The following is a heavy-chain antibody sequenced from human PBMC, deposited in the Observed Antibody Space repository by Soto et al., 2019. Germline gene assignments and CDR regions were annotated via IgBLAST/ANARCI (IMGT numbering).Heavy chain of an antibody. D-gene: IGHD3-10*01. CDR2: IYYSGST. J-gene: IGHJ4*02. Sequence: PSETLSLTCTVSGGSISSGGYYWSWIRQHPGKGLEWIGYIYYSGSTYYNPSLKSRVTISVDTSKNQFSLKLSSVTAADTAVYYCARDVGPAYYGSGRPFDSWGQGTQVTVSS. CDR1: GGSISSGGYY. CDR3: ARDVGPAYYGSGRPFDS. V-gene: IGHV4-31*03.